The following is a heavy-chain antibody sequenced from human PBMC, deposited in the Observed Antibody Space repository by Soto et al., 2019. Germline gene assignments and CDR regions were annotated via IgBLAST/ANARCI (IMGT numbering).Heavy chain of an antibody. CDR2: IYSGDST. V-gene: IGHV3-66*01. CDR3: ARVVVAVVAATGNPTLDY. CDR1: GFTVSSNY. J-gene: IGHJ4*02. Sequence: GGSLRLSCAASGFTVSSNYMSWVRQAPGKGLEWVSLIYSGDSTYHADSVKGRFTISRDNSKNTLYLQMNSLRAEDTAVYYCARVVVAVVAATGNPTLDYWGQGTLVTVSS. D-gene: IGHD2-15*01.